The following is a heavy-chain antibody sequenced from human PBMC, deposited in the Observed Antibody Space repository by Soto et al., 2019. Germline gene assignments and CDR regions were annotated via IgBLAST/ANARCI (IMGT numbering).Heavy chain of an antibody. V-gene: IGHV3-74*01. J-gene: IGHJ4*02. CDR1: GFTFSSYW. Sequence: GGSLRLSCLASGFTFSSYWMHWVRQAPGRGPVWVSRINSDGSSTTYADSVKGRFTISRDNAKNTLYLQMNSLRAEDTAVYYCTRATYYDSSGVPSYWGQGTLVTVSS. CDR3: TRATYYDSSGVPSY. D-gene: IGHD3-22*01. CDR2: INSDGSST.